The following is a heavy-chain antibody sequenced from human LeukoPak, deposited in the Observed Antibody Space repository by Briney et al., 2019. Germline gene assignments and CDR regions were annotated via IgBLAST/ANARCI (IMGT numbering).Heavy chain of an antibody. CDR3: ARVKDLSGSYISFDY. V-gene: IGHV1-58*02. D-gene: IGHD3-10*01. CDR2: IVAGSGNT. CDR1: GVTFTRSA. Sequence: GTSVKVSCKASGVTFTRSAMQWVRQARGQRLEWIGWIVAGSGNTNYAQKFQERVTITRDMSTSTAYMELSSLRSEDTAVYYCARVKDLSGSYISFDYWGQGTLVTVSS. J-gene: IGHJ4*02.